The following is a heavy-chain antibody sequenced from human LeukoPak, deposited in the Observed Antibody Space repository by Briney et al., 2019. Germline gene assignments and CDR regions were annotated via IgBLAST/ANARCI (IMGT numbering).Heavy chain of an antibody. V-gene: IGHV3-53*01. CDR3: AKDGGLWVSAHWGDS. Sequence: GGSLRLSCAASGFTFSNAWMNWVRQAPGKGLEWVSYADSVKGRFTVSRDNSKNTLYLQMNSLRAEDTAVYYCAKDGGLWVSAHWGDSWGRGTLVTVSS. D-gene: IGHD7-27*01. J-gene: IGHJ4*02. CDR1: GFTFSNAW.